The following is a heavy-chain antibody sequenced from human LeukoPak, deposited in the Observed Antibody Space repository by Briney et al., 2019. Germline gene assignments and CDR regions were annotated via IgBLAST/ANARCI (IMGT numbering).Heavy chain of an antibody. Sequence: VGSLRLSCAASGFTFSGSAMHWVRQASGKGLEWVGRIRSKANSYATAYAASVKGRFTISRDDSKNTAYLQMNSLKTEDTAVYYCTRPIPFDSRRLSADYWGQGTLVTVSS. J-gene: IGHJ4*02. CDR3: TRPIPFDSRRLSADY. CDR1: GFTFSGSA. CDR2: IRSKANSYAT. D-gene: IGHD3-22*01. V-gene: IGHV3-73*01.